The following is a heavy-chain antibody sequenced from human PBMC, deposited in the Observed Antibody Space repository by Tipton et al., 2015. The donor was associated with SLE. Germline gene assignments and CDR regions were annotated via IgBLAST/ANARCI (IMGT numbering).Heavy chain of an antibody. CDR2: MNPNSGNT. Sequence: QVQLVQSGAEVKKPGASVKVSCKASGYTFTSYDINWVRQATGQGLEWMGWMNPNSGNTGDAQKFQGRVTMTRNTSISTAYMERSSLRSEDTAVYYCARTGYCSGGSCYFYFDYWGQGTLVTVSS. V-gene: IGHV1-8*02. D-gene: IGHD2-15*01. J-gene: IGHJ4*02. CDR3: ARTGYCSGGSCYFYFDY. CDR1: GYTFTSYD.